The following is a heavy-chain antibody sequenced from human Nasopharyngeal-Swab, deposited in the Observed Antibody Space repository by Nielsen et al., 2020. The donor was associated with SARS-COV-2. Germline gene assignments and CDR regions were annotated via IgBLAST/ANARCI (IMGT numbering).Heavy chain of an antibody. CDR2: IWYDGSNK. V-gene: IGHV3-33*01. CDR1: GFTFSSYG. CDR3: ARGSRGSGSRSLLDY. D-gene: IGHD3-10*01. J-gene: IGHJ4*02. Sequence: GGSLRLSCAASGFTFSSYGMHWVRQAPGKGLEWVAVIWYDGSNKYYADSVKGRFTISRDNSKNTLYLQMNSLRAEDTAVYYCARGSRGSGSRSLLDYGGQGTLVTVSS.